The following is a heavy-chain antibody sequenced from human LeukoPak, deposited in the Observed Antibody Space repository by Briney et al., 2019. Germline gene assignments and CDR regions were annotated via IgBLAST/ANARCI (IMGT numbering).Heavy chain of an antibody. V-gene: IGHV3-23*01. J-gene: IGHJ4*02. Sequence: GGSLRLSCAASGFTFSSYAMSWVRQAPGEGLEWVSAISGSGGSTYYADSVKGRFTISRDNSKNTLYLQMNSLIAEDTAVYYCAKDVRYDILTGYYDAGGYFDYWGQGALVTVSS. CDR3: AKDVRYDILTGYYDAGGYFDY. CDR2: ISGSGGST. CDR1: GFTFSSYA. D-gene: IGHD3-9*01.